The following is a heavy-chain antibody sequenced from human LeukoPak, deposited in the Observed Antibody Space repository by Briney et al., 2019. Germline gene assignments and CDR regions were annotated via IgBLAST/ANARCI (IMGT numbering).Heavy chain of an antibody. D-gene: IGHD2-15*01. CDR2: ISGSGGST. CDR3: ANLLGYCSGGSCQDY. J-gene: IGHJ4*02. V-gene: IGHV3-23*01. CDR1: GFTFSGFA. Sequence: GGSLRLSCAASGFTFSGFAMSWVRQAPGKGLEWVSAISGSGGSTYYADSVKGRFTISRDNPKNTLYLQMNSLRAEDTAVYYCANLLGYCSGGSCQDYWGQGTLVTVSS.